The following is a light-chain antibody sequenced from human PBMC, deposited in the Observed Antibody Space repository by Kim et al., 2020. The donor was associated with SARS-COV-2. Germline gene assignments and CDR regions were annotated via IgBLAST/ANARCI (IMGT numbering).Light chain of an antibody. CDR2: GKN. V-gene: IGLV3-19*01. CDR3: NSRDSNDNVV. J-gene: IGLJ2*01. CDR1: SLRSYY. Sequence: VAFGQTVRITCQGDSLRSYYATWYQQKPGQAPLLVIYGKNNRPSGIPDRFSGSSSGNTASLTITGTQAGDEADYYCNSRDSNDNVVFGGGTKLTVL.